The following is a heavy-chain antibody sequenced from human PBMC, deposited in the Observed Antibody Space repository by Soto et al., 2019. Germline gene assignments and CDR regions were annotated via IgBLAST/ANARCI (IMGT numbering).Heavy chain of an antibody. J-gene: IGHJ5*02. CDR1: GGSISSYY. CDR2: IYYSGST. Sequence: ETLSLTCTVSGGSISSYYWSWIRQPPGKGLEWIGYIYYSGSTNYNPSLKSRVTISVDTSKNQFSLKLSSVTAADTAVYYCARENRGGSWGYWFYPWGQGTLVTVSS. CDR3: ARENRGGSWGYWFYP. D-gene: IGHD2-15*01. V-gene: IGHV4-59*01.